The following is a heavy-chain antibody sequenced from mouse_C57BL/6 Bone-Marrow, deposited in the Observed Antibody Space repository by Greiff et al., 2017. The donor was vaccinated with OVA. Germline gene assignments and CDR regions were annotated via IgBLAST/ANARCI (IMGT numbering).Heavy chain of an antibody. CDR3: ARGLRWKYFDY. CDR2: IYPGGGYT. V-gene: IGHV1-63*01. J-gene: IGHJ2*01. CDR1: GYTFTNYW. Sequence: QVHVKQSGAELVRPGTSVKMSCKASGYTFTNYWIGWAKQRPGHGLEWIGDIYPGGGYTNYNEKFKGKATLTADKSSSTAYMQFSSLTSEDSAIYYCARGLRWKYFDYWGQGTTLTVSS. D-gene: IGHD1-1*01.